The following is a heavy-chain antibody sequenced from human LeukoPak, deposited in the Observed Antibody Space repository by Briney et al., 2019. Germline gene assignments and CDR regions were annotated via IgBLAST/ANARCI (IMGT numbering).Heavy chain of an antibody. CDR2: IYYSGST. V-gene: IGHV4-39*07. Sequence: PSETLSLTCTVSGGSISSSSYYWGWIRQPPGKGLEWIGSIYYSGSTYYNPSLKSRVTISVDTSKNQFSLKLSSVTAADTAVYYCARAGYGSGSQPIDYWGQGTLVTVSS. CDR1: GGSISSSSYY. J-gene: IGHJ4*02. CDR3: ARAGYGSGSQPIDY. D-gene: IGHD3-10*01.